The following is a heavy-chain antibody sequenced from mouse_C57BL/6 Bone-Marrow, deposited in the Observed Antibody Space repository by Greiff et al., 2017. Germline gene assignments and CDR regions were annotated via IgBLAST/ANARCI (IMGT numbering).Heavy chain of an antibody. Sequence: EVQRVESGGGLVKPGGSLKLSCAASGFTFSSSAMSWVRQTPETRLEWVATISDGGSYTYYPNNVKGRFTISRDNAKNTLYLQMSHLKSEDTAMYYCARGRFDYWGQGTTLTVSS. V-gene: IGHV5-4*01. CDR3: ARGRFDY. CDR1: GFTFSSSA. J-gene: IGHJ2*01. CDR2: ISDGGSYT.